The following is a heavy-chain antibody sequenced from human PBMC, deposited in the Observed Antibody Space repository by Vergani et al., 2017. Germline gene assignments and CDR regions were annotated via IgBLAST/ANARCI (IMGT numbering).Heavy chain of an antibody. CDR2: IKNDGGKS. CDR1: GFTFSTHA. J-gene: IGHJ6*03. V-gene: IGHV3-23*01. D-gene: IGHD2-2*01. CDR3: AKDSRYCSSTSCYERYYYMDV. Sequence: DVQLLQSGGDLVQPGGSLKLSCVASGFTFSTHAMSWVRQTPGKGLEWVSTIKNDGGKSHYADFVKGRFAISRDNSRNTLYLQMNSLRVEDTAVYYCAKDSRYCSSTSCYERYYYMDVWGKGTTVTVSS.